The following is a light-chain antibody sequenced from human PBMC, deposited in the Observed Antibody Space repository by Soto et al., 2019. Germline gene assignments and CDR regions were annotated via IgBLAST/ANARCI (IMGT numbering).Light chain of an antibody. V-gene: IGLV1-51*01. J-gene: IGLJ1*01. CDR3: GTWDSNSYV. CDR2: DNN. Sequence: QSALTQPPSVSAAPGQKVTISCSGSSSNIGYNSVSWYQQLPGTAPKALIYDNNKRPSGIPDRFSGSKSGTSATLGITGLQTGDEADYYCGTWDSNSYVFGTGTKLTVL. CDR1: SSNIGYNS.